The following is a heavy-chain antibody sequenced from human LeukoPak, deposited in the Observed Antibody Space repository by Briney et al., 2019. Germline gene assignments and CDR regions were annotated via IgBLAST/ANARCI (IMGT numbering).Heavy chain of an antibody. D-gene: IGHD3-22*01. CDR2: INSDGGTT. Sequence: GGSLRLSCGASGFTFGTYWMHWVRQAPGKGLVWVSGINSDGGTTTYADSVKGRFTISRDNAKNTLYLQMNSLRAEDTAVYYCAKDSSVYYFDSRNFDYWGQGTLVTVSS. V-gene: IGHV3-74*01. CDR3: AKDSSVYYFDSRNFDY. J-gene: IGHJ4*02. CDR1: GFTFGTYW.